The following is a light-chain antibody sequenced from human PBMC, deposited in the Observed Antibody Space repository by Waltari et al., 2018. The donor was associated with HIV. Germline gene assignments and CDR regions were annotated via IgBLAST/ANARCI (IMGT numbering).Light chain of an antibody. V-gene: IGKV1-39*01. J-gene: IGKJ1*01. Sequence: DIQMTQSPSSLSASVGDRVPITCRASQSISKYFNWYQQKPGKAPTLLIYAASSLQGGVPSRFSGSGSGTDFTLTISSLQPEDFATYYCQQSYSTPRTFGQGTKVEIK. CDR1: QSISKY. CDR2: AAS. CDR3: QQSYSTPRT.